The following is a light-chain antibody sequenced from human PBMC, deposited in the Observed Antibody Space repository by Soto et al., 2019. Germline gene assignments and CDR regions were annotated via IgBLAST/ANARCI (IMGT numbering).Light chain of an antibody. V-gene: IGKV3-15*01. CDR1: QSVSDN. J-gene: IGKJ3*01. Sequence: EIVMTQSPATLSVSPGERATLSCRVSQSVSDNLAWYQQKPGQAPRLLIYGASTGASGIPARFSGSGSGTEFTLTISSLQPEDFAVYYCQQYNSWPLTFGPGTKVDI. CDR2: GAS. CDR3: QQYNSWPLT.